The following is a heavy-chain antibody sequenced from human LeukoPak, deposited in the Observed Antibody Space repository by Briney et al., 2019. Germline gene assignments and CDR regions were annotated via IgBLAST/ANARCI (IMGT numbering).Heavy chain of an antibody. CDR2: VYYTGST. Sequence: SETPSLTCTVSGGSISNYYWSWIRQPPGKGLEWIGYVYYTGSTNYHPSLKSRVTISVDTSKNQLSLKLSSVTAADTAVYYCATHPPAYGGQGILVTVSS. CDR3: ATHPPAY. V-gene: IGHV4-59*08. CDR1: GGSISNYY. J-gene: IGHJ4*02.